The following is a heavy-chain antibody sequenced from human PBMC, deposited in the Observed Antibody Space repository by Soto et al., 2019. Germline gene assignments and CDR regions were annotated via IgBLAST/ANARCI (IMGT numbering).Heavy chain of an antibody. Sequence: QVQLQESGPGLVKPSQTLSLTCTVSGGSITSSGYYWSWIRQHPGEGLEWIGFTSNSGSTSYNPSLKRRVTISVDTSSNQFSLNLKSVIAAVTAVYYCARGGGSTKVDYWGQGTLVTVSP. D-gene: IGHD2-2*01. CDR2: TSNSGST. CDR3: ARGGGSTKVDY. CDR1: GGSITSSGYY. V-gene: IGHV4-31*03. J-gene: IGHJ4*02.